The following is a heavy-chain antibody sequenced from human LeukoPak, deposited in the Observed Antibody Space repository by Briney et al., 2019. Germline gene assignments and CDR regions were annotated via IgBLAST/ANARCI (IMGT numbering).Heavy chain of an antibody. CDR3: AREGYNDYGAYFDY. CDR1: GFSFRSRW. D-gene: IGHD4-17*01. J-gene: IGHJ4*02. CDR2: IQPDGSEQ. Sequence: GGSLRLSCAASGFSFRSRWMSWVRQAPGKGLEWVGNIQPDGSEQYPVDSVKGRFTISRDNSKNTLYLQMNSLRAEDTAVYYCAREGYNDYGAYFDYWGQGTLVTVSS. V-gene: IGHV3-7*01.